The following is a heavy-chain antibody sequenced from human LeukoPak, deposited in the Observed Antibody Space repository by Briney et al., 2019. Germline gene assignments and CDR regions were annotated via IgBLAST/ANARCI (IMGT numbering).Heavy chain of an antibody. J-gene: IGHJ4*01. CDR1: GFTLSDYW. D-gene: IGHD4-17*01. CDR3: STEPRSLLY. V-gene: IGHV3-74*01. Sequence: GGSLRLSCAASGFTLSDYWMHWVRQAPGKGLVWVSRISSDGSRVTYADSVKGRFTISRDNAKNSLYLQLNSLRPEDTALYYCSTEPRSLLYWGHGTLVTVSS. CDR2: ISSDGSRV.